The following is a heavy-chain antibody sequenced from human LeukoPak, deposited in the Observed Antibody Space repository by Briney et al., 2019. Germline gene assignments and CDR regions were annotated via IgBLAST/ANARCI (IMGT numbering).Heavy chain of an antibody. V-gene: IGHV3-21*01. CDR3: ARESFVVVPAAVIRYMDV. CDR2: MSGSGDNT. J-gene: IGHJ6*03. Sequence: PGGTLRLSCAASGFTFSSYGMSWVRQAPGQGLEWVSTMSGSGDNTYYADSEKGRFTISRDNAKNSLYLQMNSLRAEDTAVYYCARESFVVVPAAVIRYMDVWGKGTTVTISS. D-gene: IGHD2-2*01. CDR1: GFTFSSYG.